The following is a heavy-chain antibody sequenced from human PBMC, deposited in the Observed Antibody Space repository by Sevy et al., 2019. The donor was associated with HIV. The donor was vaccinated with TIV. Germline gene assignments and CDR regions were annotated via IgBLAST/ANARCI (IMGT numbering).Heavy chain of an antibody. D-gene: IGHD3-22*01. CDR1: GFTFSSYA. V-gene: IGHV3-23*01. CDR3: AKEGAGYYYDSSGLFDY. Sequence: GSLRLSCAASGFTFSSYAMSWVRQAPGKGLERVSANSRSGYLTYYTNSVKGRFTISRDNSKNTLYLQMNSLRAEDTAVDYCAKEGAGYYYDSSGLFDYWGQGTLVTVSS. J-gene: IGHJ4*02. CDR2: NSRSGYLT.